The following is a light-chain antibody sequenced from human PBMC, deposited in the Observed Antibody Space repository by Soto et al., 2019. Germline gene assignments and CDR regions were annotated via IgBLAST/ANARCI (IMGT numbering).Light chain of an antibody. V-gene: IGLV2-8*01. CDR1: SSDVGGYNY. Sequence: QSALTQPPSASGSPGQSVTISCTGTSSDVGGYNYVSWYQQHPGKAPKLMIYEVSKRPSGVPDRVSGSKSGNTASLTVSGLQADDEADYYCSSYAGSNNLVFGGGNKLTVL. CDR2: EVS. CDR3: SSYAGSNNLV. J-gene: IGLJ2*01.